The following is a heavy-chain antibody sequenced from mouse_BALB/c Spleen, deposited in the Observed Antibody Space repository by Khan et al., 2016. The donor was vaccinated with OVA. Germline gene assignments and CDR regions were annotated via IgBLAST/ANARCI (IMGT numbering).Heavy chain of an antibody. CDR1: GYTFTSYV. CDR2: IYPSNDDT. Sequence: VQLQQSGPELVKPGASVKMSCKASGYTFTSYVMHWLRQKPGQGLEWIGYIYPSNDDTKYNEKFKGKATLTSDKSSSTAYMELSSLTSEDSAVYYCAKNYRYDVYFDYWGQGTTLTVSS. J-gene: IGHJ2*01. CDR3: AKNYRYDVYFDY. D-gene: IGHD2-14*01. V-gene: IGHV1S136*01.